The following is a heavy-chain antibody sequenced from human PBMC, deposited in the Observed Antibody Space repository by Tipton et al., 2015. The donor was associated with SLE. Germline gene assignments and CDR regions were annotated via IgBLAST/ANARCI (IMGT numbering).Heavy chain of an antibody. Sequence: SLRLSCSASGFTFSTYWMHWVRQVPGKGLEWVSRIKSDGTTTNYADSVKGRFTISRDNARSTLYLQVSSLTAEDTAVYYCVRGGGCSTTACYSFWYFDLWGRGTLVTVSS. D-gene: IGHD2-21*02. CDR2: IKSDGTTT. CDR1: GFTFSTYW. J-gene: IGHJ2*01. CDR3: VRGGGCSTTACYSFWYFDL. V-gene: IGHV3-74*01.